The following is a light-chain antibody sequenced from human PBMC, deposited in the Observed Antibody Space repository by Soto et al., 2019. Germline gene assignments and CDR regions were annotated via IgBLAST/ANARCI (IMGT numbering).Light chain of an antibody. CDR3: QRSYGSPPWT. V-gene: IGKV1-39*01. J-gene: IGKJ1*01. CDR1: QTISIF. Sequence: DIQMTQSPSSLSASAGGRVTITCRASQTISIFLNWYQQKPGKAPKLLIYGASTLQGGVPSRFSGSGSGTDFTLTISRLQPEDFATYYCQRSYGSPPWTFGQGTKVDIK. CDR2: GAS.